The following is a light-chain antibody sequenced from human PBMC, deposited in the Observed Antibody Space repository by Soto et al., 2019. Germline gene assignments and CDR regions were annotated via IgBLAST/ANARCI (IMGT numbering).Light chain of an antibody. CDR3: SSYAGSNNVV. Sequence: QSVLTQPPSASGSPGQSVTISCTGTSSDVGGYNYVSWYQQHPGKAPKLMIYEVSNRPSGVPDRFSGSKSGNTASLTVSGLQAEDEADYYCSSYAGSNNVVFGGGTQLTVL. CDR1: SSDVGGYNY. CDR2: EVS. V-gene: IGLV2-8*01. J-gene: IGLJ2*01.